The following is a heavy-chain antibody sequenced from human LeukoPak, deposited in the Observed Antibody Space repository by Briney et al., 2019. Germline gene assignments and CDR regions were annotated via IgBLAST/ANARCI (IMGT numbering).Heavy chain of an antibody. J-gene: IGHJ6*03. Sequence: GASVKVSRKASGYTFTSYDINLVRQATGQGLEWMGWMNPNSGNTGYAQKFQGRVTITTDESTSTAYMELSSLRSEDTAVYYCARVTIVYYMDVWGKGTTVTVSS. CDR3: ARVTIVYYMDV. V-gene: IGHV1-8*01. CDR1: GYTFTSYD. CDR2: MNPNSGNT. D-gene: IGHD3-16*02.